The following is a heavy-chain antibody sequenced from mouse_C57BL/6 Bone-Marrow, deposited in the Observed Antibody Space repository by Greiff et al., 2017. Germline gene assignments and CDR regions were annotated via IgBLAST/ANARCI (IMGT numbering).Heavy chain of an antibody. Sequence: EVMLVESGGGLVQPGGSMKLSCAASGFTFSDAWMDWVRQSPEKGLEWVAEIRNKANNHATYYAESVKGRFTISRDDSKSSVYLQMNSLRAEDTGIYYCTREDYDGYAMDYWGQGTSVTVSS. CDR3: TREDYDGYAMDY. CDR2: IRNKANNHAT. V-gene: IGHV6-6*01. D-gene: IGHD2-4*01. J-gene: IGHJ4*01. CDR1: GFTFSDAW.